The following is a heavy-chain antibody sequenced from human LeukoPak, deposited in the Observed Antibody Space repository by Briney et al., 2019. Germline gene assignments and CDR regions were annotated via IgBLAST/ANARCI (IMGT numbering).Heavy chain of an antibody. D-gene: IGHD3-16*02. CDR1: GFTFSSYA. V-gene: IGHV3-23*01. J-gene: IGHJ4*02. Sequence: PGGSLRLSCAASGFTFSSYAMSWVRQAPGKGLEWVSAISGSGGSKYYADSVKGRFTISRDNSKNTLYLQMNSLRAEDTAVYYCAKDWFGGVIVGGVFDYWGQGTLVTVSS. CDR2: ISGSGGSK. CDR3: AKDWFGGVIVGGVFDY.